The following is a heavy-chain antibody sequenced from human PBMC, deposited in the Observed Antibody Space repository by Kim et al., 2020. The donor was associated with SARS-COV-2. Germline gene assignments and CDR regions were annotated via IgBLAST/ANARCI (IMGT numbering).Heavy chain of an antibody. V-gene: IGHV4-34*01. J-gene: IGHJ4*02. Sequence: ETLSLTCAVYGGSLSGYYWSWIRQPPGKGLEWIGEINHSGSTNYNPPLKSRVTISVDTSKNQFSLKLSSVTAADTAVYYCARGRVTNINYYDSSGYYFFDYWGQGTLVTVSS. D-gene: IGHD3-22*01. CDR3: ARGRVTNINYYDSSGYYFFDY. CDR1: GGSLSGYY. CDR2: INHSGST.